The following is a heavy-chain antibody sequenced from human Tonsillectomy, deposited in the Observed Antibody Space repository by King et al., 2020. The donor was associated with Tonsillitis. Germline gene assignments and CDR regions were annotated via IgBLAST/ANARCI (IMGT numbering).Heavy chain of an antibody. CDR3: ARDLAGYFDY. J-gene: IGHJ4*02. V-gene: IGHV4-39*07. Sequence: QLQESGPGLVKSSETLSLTCTVSGGSINSRSNYWGWIRQPPGKGLEWIGSFYYSGTTYYSPSLKSRATISGDTSKNQFSLKLSSVTAADTAVYYCARDLAGYFDYWGQGTLVNVSS. CDR1: GGSINSRSNY. CDR2: FYYSGTT.